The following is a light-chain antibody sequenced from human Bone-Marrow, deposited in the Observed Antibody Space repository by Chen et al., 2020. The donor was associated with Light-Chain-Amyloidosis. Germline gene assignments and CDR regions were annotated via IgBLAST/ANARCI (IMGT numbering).Light chain of an antibody. CDR2: RDT. CDR1: DLPTKY. V-gene: IGLV3-25*03. J-gene: IGLJ2*01. Sequence: SYELTQPPSVSVSPGQTARLTCSGDDLPTKYAYWYQQKPGQAPVLVIHRDTERPSGISERFSGSSSGTTATLTISGVQAEDEADHHCQSADSSGTYEVIFGGGTKLTVL. CDR3: QSADSSGTYEVI.